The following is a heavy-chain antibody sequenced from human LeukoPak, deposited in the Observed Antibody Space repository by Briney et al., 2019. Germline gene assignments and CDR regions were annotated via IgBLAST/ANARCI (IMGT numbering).Heavy chain of an antibody. D-gene: IGHD1-1*01. CDR1: GFTFDDYG. Sequence: PGGSLRLSCAASGFTFDDYGMSWVRQAPGKGLEWVSGINWNGGSTGYADSVKGRFTISRDNSKNSLYLQMSSLRTEDTALYYCAKHNWNYDSWGQGTLVTVSS. CDR3: AKHNWNYDS. V-gene: IGHV3-20*04. J-gene: IGHJ5*01. CDR2: INWNGGST.